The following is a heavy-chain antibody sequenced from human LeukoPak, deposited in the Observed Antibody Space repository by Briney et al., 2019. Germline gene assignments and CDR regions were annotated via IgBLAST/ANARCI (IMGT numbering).Heavy chain of an antibody. CDR1: GFTLSDYY. V-gene: IGHV3-11*06. Sequence: SGGSLRLSCAASGFTLSDYYMNWIRQAPGKGLEWVSYTSSSSSYTNYADSVKGRFTISRDNAKNSLYLQMNSLRAEDTAVYYCARSYYDILTGYYPHFDYWGQGTLVTVSS. J-gene: IGHJ4*02. CDR3: ARSYYDILTGYYPHFDY. CDR2: TSSSSSYT. D-gene: IGHD3-9*01.